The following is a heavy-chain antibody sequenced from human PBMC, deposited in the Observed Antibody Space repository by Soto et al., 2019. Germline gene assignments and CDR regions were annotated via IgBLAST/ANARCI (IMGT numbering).Heavy chain of an antibody. CDR3: AADVGGYIYGLARH. Sequence: PSETLSLTCTVSGASISSYYWSWIRQPPGKGLEWLGYIYYSGSTKYNPCLKSRVTMSVDRSKNQFSLKLSSLTAEDTAVYYCAADVGGYIYGLARHWGPGTLVTVSS. D-gene: IGHD4-17*01. CDR1: GASISSYY. J-gene: IGHJ4*02. V-gene: IGHV4-59*12. CDR2: IYYSGST.